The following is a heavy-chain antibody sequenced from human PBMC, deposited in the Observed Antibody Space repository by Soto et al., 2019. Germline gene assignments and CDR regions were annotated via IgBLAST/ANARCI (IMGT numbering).Heavy chain of an antibody. J-gene: IGHJ4*02. CDR3: ARDPTNWYYFDY. D-gene: IGHD7-27*01. V-gene: IGHV1-18*01. CDR2: ISADNGNT. CDR1: GYTFTSYG. Sequence: QVQLVQSGAEVKKPGASVKVSCKASGYTFTSYGISWVRQAPGQGPEWMGWISADNGNTNYAQKVQGRVTMTTDTSTSTAYRELRRLSSDDTAVYYCARDPTNWYYFDYWGQGTLVTVSS.